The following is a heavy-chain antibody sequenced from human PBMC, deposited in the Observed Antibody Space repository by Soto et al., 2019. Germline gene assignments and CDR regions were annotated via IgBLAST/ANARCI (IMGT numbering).Heavy chain of an antibody. J-gene: IGHJ6*02. V-gene: IGHV4-4*02. CDR3: AIVSRAVVGRYYTVHGTAV. Sequence: GKGLEWIGEIYHSGSTNYNPSLKSRVTISVDKSKNQFSLKLSSVTAADTAVYYCAIVSRAVVGRYYTVHGTAVWRQRSTDT. CDR2: IYHSGST. D-gene: IGHD3-22*01.